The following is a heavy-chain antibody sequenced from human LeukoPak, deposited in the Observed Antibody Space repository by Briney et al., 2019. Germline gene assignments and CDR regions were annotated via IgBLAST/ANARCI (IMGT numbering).Heavy chain of an antibody. Sequence: SETLSLTCTVSGGSISSSSYYWGWIRQPPGKGLEWIGSIYYSGSTYYNPSLKSRVTISVDTSKNQFSLKLSSVTAADTAVYYCAASPGPLEWFPSLSLFFYWGQGTLVTVSS. CDR3: AASPGPLEWFPSLSLFFY. D-gene: IGHD3-3*01. CDR2: IYYSGST. V-gene: IGHV4-39*01. CDR1: GGSISSSSYY. J-gene: IGHJ4*02.